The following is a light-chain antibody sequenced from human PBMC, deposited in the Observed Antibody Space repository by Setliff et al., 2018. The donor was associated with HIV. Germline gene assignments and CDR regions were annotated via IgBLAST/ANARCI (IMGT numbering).Light chain of an antibody. Sequence: QSVLTQPASVSGSPGQSITISCTGTSSDVGRYNLVSWYQQHPGKAPKLMIYQVTKRPSGVSNRFSGSKSGNTASLTISGLQAEDEADYYCRSNTGSNTYVFGTGTKVTVL. CDR3: RSNTGSNTYV. J-gene: IGLJ1*01. V-gene: IGLV2-23*02. CDR1: SSDVGRYNL. CDR2: QVT.